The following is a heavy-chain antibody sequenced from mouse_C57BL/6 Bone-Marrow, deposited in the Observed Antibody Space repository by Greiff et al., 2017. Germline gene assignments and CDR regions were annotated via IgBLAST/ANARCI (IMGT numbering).Heavy chain of an antibody. D-gene: IGHD1-1*01. Sequence: QVQLQQSGAELARPGASVKLSCKASGYTFTSYGISWVKQRTGQGLEWIGEIYPRSGNTYYNEKFKGKATLTADTSSSTAYMELRSLTSEDSAVYFCARLNSTTVVAPDYWGQGTTLTVSS. V-gene: IGHV1-81*01. CDR3: ARLNSTTVVAPDY. CDR2: IYPRSGNT. J-gene: IGHJ2*01. CDR1: GYTFTSYG.